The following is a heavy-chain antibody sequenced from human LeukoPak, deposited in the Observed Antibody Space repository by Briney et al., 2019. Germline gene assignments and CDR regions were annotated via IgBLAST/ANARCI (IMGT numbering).Heavy chain of an antibody. CDR3: ARDQVSSGWYGGGIDY. V-gene: IGHV3-74*01. CDR1: GFTFSSYW. D-gene: IGHD6-19*01. CDR2: INSDGSST. Sequence: GGSLRLSCAASGFTFSSYWLHWVRQAPGKGPVWVSRINSDGSSTSYADSVKGRFTTSRDNAKNTLYLQMNSLRAEDTAVYYCARDQVSSGWYGGGIDYWGQGTLVTVSS. J-gene: IGHJ4*02.